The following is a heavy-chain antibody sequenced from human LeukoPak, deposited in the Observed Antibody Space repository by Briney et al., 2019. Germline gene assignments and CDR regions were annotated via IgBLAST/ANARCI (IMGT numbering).Heavy chain of an antibody. D-gene: IGHD3-10*01. CDR2: INHSGST. J-gene: IGHJ4*02. CDR3: AGGRYGSGSRPFDY. Sequence: NPSETLSLTCAVYGGSFSGYYWGWICQPPGKGLEWIGEINHSGSTNYNPSLKSRVTISVDTSKNQFSLKLSSVTAADTAVYYCAGGRYGSGSRPFDYWGQGTLVTVSS. V-gene: IGHV4-34*01. CDR1: GGSFSGYY.